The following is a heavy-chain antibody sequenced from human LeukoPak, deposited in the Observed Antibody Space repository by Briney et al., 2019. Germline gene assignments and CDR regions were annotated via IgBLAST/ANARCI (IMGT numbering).Heavy chain of an antibody. D-gene: IGHD3-10*01. CDR1: GFTFSDFW. CDR3: AIPPLSGTGSSRPLAEMDV. Sequence: GGSLRLSCAGSGFTFSDFWMTWVRQTPGKGLEWVAVVTSYGSKTYYTESVKGRFTISRDNARNSLYLQMNSLRAEDTAVYYCAIPPLSGTGSSRPLAEMDVWGQGTTVTVSS. V-gene: IGHV3-21*01. J-gene: IGHJ6*02. CDR2: VTSYGSKT.